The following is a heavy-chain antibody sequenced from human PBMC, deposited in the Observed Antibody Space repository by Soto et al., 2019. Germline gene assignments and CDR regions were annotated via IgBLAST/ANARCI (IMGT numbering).Heavy chain of an antibody. V-gene: IGHV3-23*01. CDR3: AKDLLYQLSEGYYFDY. J-gene: IGHJ4*02. Sequence: GGSLRLSCAASGFTFSSYAMSWVRQAPGKGLEWVSAISGSGGSTYYADSVKGRFTISRDNSKNTLYLQMNSQRAEDTAVYYCAKDLLYQLSEGYYFDYWGQGTLVTVSS. CDR1: GFTFSSYA. CDR2: ISGSGGST. D-gene: IGHD2-2*01.